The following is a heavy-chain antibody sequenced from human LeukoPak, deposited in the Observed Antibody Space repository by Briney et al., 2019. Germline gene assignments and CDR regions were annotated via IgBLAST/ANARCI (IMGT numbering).Heavy chain of an antibody. D-gene: IGHD1-26*01. CDR1: GFIFSNYW. Sequence: GGSLRLSCAASGFIFSNYWMTWVRQAPGKGLEWVSYISSSGSSIYYADSVKGRFTISRDNAKNTLYLQVNSLRPEDTAIYYCAKDGGSYSWAAFDYWGQGTLVTVSS. CDR2: ISSSGSSI. J-gene: IGHJ4*02. V-gene: IGHV3-48*04. CDR3: AKDGGSYSWAAFDY.